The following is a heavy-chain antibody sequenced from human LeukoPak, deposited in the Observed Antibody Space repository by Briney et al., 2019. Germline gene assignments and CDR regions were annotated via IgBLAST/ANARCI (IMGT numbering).Heavy chain of an antibody. CDR1: GYTFTSYY. V-gene: IGHV1-46*01. CDR2: INPSGGST. Sequence: ASVKVSCKASGYTFTSYYMYWVRQAPGQGLEWMGIINPSGGSTSYAQKFQGRVTMTRDTSTSTVYMELSSLRPEDTAVYYCATKLTGTTDYWGQGTLVTVSS. J-gene: IGHJ4*02. D-gene: IGHD1-7*01. CDR3: ATKLTGTTDY.